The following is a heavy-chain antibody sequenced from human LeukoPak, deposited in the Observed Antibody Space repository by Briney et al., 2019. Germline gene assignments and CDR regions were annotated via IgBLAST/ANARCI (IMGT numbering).Heavy chain of an antibody. CDR1: GFIFSDYY. Sequence: PGGSLRLSCAASGFIFSDYYLSWIRQAPGKGLEWVSYISGTGGGRYIYYADSVKGRFTISRDNDKNSLYLQMNSLRAEDTAVYYCATHMANLISYYYYGLDAWGQGTTVTVSS. CDR2: ISGTGGGRYI. D-gene: IGHD1-7*01. V-gene: IGHV3-11*01. J-gene: IGHJ6*02. CDR3: ATHMANLISYYYYGLDA.